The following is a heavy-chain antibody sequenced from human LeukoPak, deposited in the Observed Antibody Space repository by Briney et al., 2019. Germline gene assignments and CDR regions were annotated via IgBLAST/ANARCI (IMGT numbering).Heavy chain of an antibody. Sequence: KPSETLSLTCTASGGSISGHYWSWIRQPPGKGLEWIGYIYYSGSTNYNPSLKSRVTMSVDTSKNQFSLRLSSVTAADTAVYYCASGGGIAVTTSDWYFDLWGRGTLVTVSS. CDR3: ASGGGIAVTTSDWYFDL. V-gene: IGHV4-59*11. CDR1: GGSISGHY. J-gene: IGHJ2*01. D-gene: IGHD4-17*01. CDR2: IYYSGST.